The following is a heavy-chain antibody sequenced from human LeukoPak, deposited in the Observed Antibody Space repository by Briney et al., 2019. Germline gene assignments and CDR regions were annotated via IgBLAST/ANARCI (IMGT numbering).Heavy chain of an antibody. CDR2: IGWDGGYT. CDR3: AKGGVYDSSVYFDY. V-gene: IGHV3-43D*03. CDR1: GFTFDVYA. J-gene: IGHJ4*02. D-gene: IGHD3-22*01. Sequence: GGSLRLSCAASGFTFDVYAMHWARQAPGKGLEWVSLIGWDGGYTYYADSVKGRFTISRDNSKNSLYLQMNSLRAEDTALYYCAKGGVYDSSVYFDYWGQGTLVTVSS.